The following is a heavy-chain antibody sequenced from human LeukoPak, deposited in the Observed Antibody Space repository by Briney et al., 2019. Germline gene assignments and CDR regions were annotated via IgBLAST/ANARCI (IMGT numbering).Heavy chain of an antibody. Sequence: SETLSLTCTVSGGSISSSSYYWGWIRQPPGKGLEWIGSIYYSGSTYYNPSLKSRVTISVDTSKNQFSLKLSSVTAADTAVYYCARADGSGSYYSSYDYWGQGTLVTVSS. D-gene: IGHD3-10*01. CDR3: ARADGSGSYYSSYDY. CDR1: GGSISSSSYY. CDR2: IYYSGST. V-gene: IGHV4-39*07. J-gene: IGHJ4*02.